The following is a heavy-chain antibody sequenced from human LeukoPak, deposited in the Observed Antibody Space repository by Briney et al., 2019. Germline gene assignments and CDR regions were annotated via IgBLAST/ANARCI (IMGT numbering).Heavy chain of an antibody. CDR1: GGSIGSYY. Sequence: PSETLSLTCTVSGGSIGSYYWSWIRQPPGKGLEWIGYIYYSGSTNYNPSLKSRVTISVDTSKNQFSLKLSSVTAADTAVYYCARGGSYGDYWGQGTLVTVSS. D-gene: IGHD1-26*01. J-gene: IGHJ4*02. CDR3: ARGGSYGDY. V-gene: IGHV4-59*01. CDR2: IYYSGST.